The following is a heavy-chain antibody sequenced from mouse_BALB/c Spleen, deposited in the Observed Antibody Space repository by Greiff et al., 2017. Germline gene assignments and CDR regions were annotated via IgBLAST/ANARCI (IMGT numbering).Heavy chain of an antibody. V-gene: IGHV5-9*03. Sequence: EVQRVESGGGLVKPGGSLKLSCAASGFTFSSYTMSWVRQTPEKRLEWVATISSGGGNTYYPDSVKGRFTISRDNAKNNLYLQMSSLRSEDTALYYCARDYYGSRGAMDYWGQGTSVTVSS. D-gene: IGHD1-1*01. CDR3: ARDYYGSRGAMDY. J-gene: IGHJ4*01. CDR1: GFTFSSYT. CDR2: ISSGGGNT.